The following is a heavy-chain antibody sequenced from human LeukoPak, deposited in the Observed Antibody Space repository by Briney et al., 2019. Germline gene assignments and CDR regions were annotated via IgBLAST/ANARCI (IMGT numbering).Heavy chain of an antibody. V-gene: IGHV5-51*01. D-gene: IGHD3-3*01. CDR3: ARVMSGYLYFDY. CDR2: IYPGDSDT. J-gene: IGHJ4*02. Sequence: GESLKISCKGSGYSFINYWLGWVRLTPGEGLEWMGIIYPGDSDTRYSPSFQGQVTISVDKSTSTAYMHWSSLKASDIAMYYCARVMSGYLYFDYWGQGTLVTVSS. CDR1: GYSFINYW.